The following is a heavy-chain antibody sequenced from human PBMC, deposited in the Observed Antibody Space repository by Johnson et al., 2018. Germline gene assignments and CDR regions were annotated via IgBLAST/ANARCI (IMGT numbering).Heavy chain of an antibody. CDR3: ARVSEKPLVLFGEVPAADSSYYYMDV. V-gene: IGHV3-7*01. CDR1: GFSFSTFW. CDR2: INHDGTER. D-gene: IGHD3-10*02. Sequence: VQLVQSGGGLVQPGGSLRLSCAASGFSFSTFWMTWVRQAPGKGLEWVANINHDGTERYYVDSVRGRFTISRDNANNSLYLQINSLRAEETALSYCARVSEKPLVLFGEVPAADSSYYYMDVWGKGTTVTVSS. J-gene: IGHJ6*03.